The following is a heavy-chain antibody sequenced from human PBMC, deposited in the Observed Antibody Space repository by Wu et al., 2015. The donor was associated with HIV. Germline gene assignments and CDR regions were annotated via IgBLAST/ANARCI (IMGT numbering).Heavy chain of an antibody. D-gene: IGHD2-2*01. J-gene: IGHJ4*02. CDR3: ARVGCSSISCWYYFDY. Sequence: VQSGAEVKKPGASSEGSLQGVLVTGYQHGISWVRQAPGQGLEWMGWISTYNGNRNYVQKFQGRVTMTTDTSTNTAYMELRSLRSDDTAIYYCARVGCSSISCWYYFDYWGPGNPGHRLV. CDR2: ISTYNGNR. V-gene: IGHV1-18*01. CDR1: VTGYQHG.